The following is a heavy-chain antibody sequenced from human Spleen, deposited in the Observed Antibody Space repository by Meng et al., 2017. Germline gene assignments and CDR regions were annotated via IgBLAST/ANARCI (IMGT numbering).Heavy chain of an antibody. Sequence: GESLKISCTASGFIFSNYAMSWVRQAPGKGLEWVSIISNNGGNTYYIDSVKGRFTISRDNSKNTLYLQMNGLRAEDTAVYYCGKEGRNIHYWGQGTLVTVSS. CDR2: ISNNGGNT. D-gene: IGHD1/OR15-1a*01. CDR3: GKEGRNIHY. CDR1: GFIFSNYA. V-gene: IGHV3-23*01. J-gene: IGHJ4*02.